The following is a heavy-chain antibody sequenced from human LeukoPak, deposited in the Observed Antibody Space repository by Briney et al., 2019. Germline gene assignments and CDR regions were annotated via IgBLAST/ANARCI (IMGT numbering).Heavy chain of an antibody. CDR2: IYYTGST. Sequence: SETLSLTCTVSGGSISTSSYSWGWIRQPPGKGLEWIGTIYYTGSTNYNPSLKSRVTISVDTSKNQFSLKLNSVTAADTAVYYCARQRIAAAGYNWFDPWGQGTLVTVSS. D-gene: IGHD6-13*01. J-gene: IGHJ5*02. V-gene: IGHV4-39*01. CDR3: ARQRIAAAGYNWFDP. CDR1: GGSISTSSYS.